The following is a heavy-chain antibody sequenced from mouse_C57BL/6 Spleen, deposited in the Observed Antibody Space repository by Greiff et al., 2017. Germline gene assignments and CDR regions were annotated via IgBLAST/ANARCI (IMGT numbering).Heavy chain of an antibody. Sequence: ESGPGLVKPSQSLSLTCSVTGYSITSGYYWNWIRQFPGNKLEWMGYISYDGSNNYNPSLKNRISITRDTSKNQFFLKLNSVTTEDTATYYCARRYASFDVWGTGTTVTVSS. V-gene: IGHV3-6*01. D-gene: IGHD2-14*01. J-gene: IGHJ1*03. CDR2: ISYDGSN. CDR1: GYSITSGYY. CDR3: ARRYASFDV.